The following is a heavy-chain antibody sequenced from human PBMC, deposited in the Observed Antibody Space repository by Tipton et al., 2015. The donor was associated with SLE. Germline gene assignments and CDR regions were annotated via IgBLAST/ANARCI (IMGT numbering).Heavy chain of an antibody. V-gene: IGHV1-2*02. CDR3: ATKEGTPTPFEY. CDR2: INPSIGDT. CDR1: DSTIKDY. D-gene: IGHD3-10*01. Sequence: QSGAEVKKPGASVKVSCQTSDSTIKDYIHWVRQAPGQGLEWLGWINPSIGDTQEADNFQDRVTMTADTSISTAYIEVNNLTSDDTAAYCCATKEGTPTPFEYWGHGALGTIFS. J-gene: IGHJ4*03.